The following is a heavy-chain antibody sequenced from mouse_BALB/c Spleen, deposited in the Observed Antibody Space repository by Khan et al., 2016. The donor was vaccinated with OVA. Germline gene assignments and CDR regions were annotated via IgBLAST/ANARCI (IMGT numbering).Heavy chain of an antibody. CDR1: GFTFSSYA. CDR3: TDGLFHDCFAH. D-gene: IGHD2-3*01. Sequence: EVELVESGGGLVKPGGSLKLSCAASGFTFSSYAMSWVRQTPETRLEWVASISSGGFTYYPDSVKGRFTISRDNARDILYLQMSSLRSEDTAIYFCTDGLFHDCFAHWVQGTTLTVPS. J-gene: IGHJ2*01. CDR2: ISSGGFT. V-gene: IGHV5-6-5*01.